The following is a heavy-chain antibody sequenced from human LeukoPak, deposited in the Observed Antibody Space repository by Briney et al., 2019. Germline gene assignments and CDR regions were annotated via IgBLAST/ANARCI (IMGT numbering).Heavy chain of an antibody. CDR2: INHSGST. V-gene: IGHV4-34*01. J-gene: IGHJ3*02. D-gene: IGHD2-2*02. CDR1: GGSFSGYY. Sequence: KPSETLSLTCAVYGGSFSGYYWSWIRQPPGKGLEWIGEINHSGSTNYNPSLKSRVTTSVDTSKNQFSLKLSSVTAADTAVYYCARHMRTHFYCSSTSCYKAFDIWGQGTMVTVSS. CDR3: ARHMRTHFYCSSTSCYKAFDI.